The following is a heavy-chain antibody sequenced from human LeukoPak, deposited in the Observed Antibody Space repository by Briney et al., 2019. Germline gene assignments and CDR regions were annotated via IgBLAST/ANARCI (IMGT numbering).Heavy chain of an antibody. CDR1: GFTFSTFV. J-gene: IGHJ6*02. Sequence: GGSLRLSCAASGFTFSTFVMTWVRQAPGKGLEWVTYISSRESTKYYADSVKGRFTISRDNAKNAVYLQMNSLRAEDTAVYYCARYCSTTSCHFYGMDVWGRGTSVTVSS. V-gene: IGHV3-48*03. D-gene: IGHD2-2*01. CDR3: ARYCSTTSCHFYGMDV. CDR2: ISSRESTK.